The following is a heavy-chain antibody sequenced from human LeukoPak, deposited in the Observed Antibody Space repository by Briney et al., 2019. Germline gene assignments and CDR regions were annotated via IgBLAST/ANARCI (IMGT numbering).Heavy chain of an antibody. Sequence: PSETLSLTCTVSGDYIRDFSWTWIPQTPGKGLEWIGFISSSGTSHYSPSLESRVTFSLDTSKTQFSLSLTSVTAADTAVYYCARVFRGAVTSNWFDPWGQGILVTVSS. D-gene: IGHD3-3*01. CDR3: ARVFRGAVTSNWFDP. V-gene: IGHV4-59*01. CDR1: GDYIRDFS. CDR2: ISSSGTS. J-gene: IGHJ5*02.